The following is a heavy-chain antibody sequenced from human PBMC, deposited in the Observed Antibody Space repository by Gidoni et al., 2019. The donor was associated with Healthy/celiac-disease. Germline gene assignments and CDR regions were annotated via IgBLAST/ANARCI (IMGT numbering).Heavy chain of an antibody. J-gene: IGHJ4*02. Sequence: VQLVESGGGLVKPGGSLRLSCAASGFTFSNAWMSWVRQAPGKGLEWVGRIKSKTDGGTTDYAAPVKGRFTISRDDSKNTLYLQMNSLKTEDTAVYYCTTLTAAGTKYYFDYWGQGTLVTVSS. CDR3: TTLTAAGTKYYFDY. CDR2: IKSKTDGGTT. D-gene: IGHD6-13*01. V-gene: IGHV3-15*01. CDR1: GFTFSNAW.